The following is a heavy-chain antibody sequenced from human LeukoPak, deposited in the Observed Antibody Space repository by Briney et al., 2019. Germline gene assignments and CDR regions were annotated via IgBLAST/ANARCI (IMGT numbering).Heavy chain of an antibody. V-gene: IGHV1-69*13. CDR2: IIPIFGTA. J-gene: IGHJ6*03. D-gene: IGHD1-14*01. CDR3: ARAQPAYTYMDV. Sequence: SVKVSCKASGYTFTSYAMNWVRQAPGQGLEWMGGIIPIFGTANYAQKFQGRVTITADESTSTAYMELSSLRSEDTAVYYCARAQPAYTYMDVWGKGTTVTVSS. CDR1: GYTFTSYA.